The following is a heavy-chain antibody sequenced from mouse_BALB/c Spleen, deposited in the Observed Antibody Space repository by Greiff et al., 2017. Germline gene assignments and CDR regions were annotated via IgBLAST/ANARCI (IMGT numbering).Heavy chain of an antibody. CDR2: ISSGSSTI. CDR3: ARSDFFDY. D-gene: IGHD2-4*01. CDR1: GFTFSSFG. Sequence: VESGGGLVQPGGSRKLSCAASGFTFSSFGMHWVRQAPEKGLEWVAYISSGSSTIYYADTVKGRFTISRDNPKNTLFLQMTSLRSEDTAMYYCARSDFFDYWGQGTTLTVSS. V-gene: IGHV5-17*02. J-gene: IGHJ2*01.